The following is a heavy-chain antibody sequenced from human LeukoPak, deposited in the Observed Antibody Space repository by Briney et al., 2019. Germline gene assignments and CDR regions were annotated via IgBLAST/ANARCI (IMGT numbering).Heavy chain of an antibody. V-gene: IGHV7-4-1*02. CDR2: INTNTGNP. D-gene: IGHD3-10*01. J-gene: IGHJ3*02. CDR3: ARDIGADAFDI. Sequence: GASVKVSCKASGCSFSSYAIHWVRQAPGQGLEWMGWINTNTGNPTYAQGFTGRFVFSLDTSVSTAYLQISSLKAEDTAVYYCARDIGADAFDIWGQGTMVTVSS. CDR1: GCSFSSYA.